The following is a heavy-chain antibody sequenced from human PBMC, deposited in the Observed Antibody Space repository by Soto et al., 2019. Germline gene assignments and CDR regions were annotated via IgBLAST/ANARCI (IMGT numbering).Heavy chain of an antibody. D-gene: IGHD2-15*01. CDR1: GFTFSDYY. CDR2: ISSSGSTI. Sequence: GGSLRLSCAASGFTFSDYYMSWIRQAPGKVLEWVSYISSSGSTIYYADSVKGRFTISRDNAKNSLYLQMNSLRAEDTAVYYCARVYCSGGSCYRDAFDIWGQGTMVTVSS. J-gene: IGHJ3*02. CDR3: ARVYCSGGSCYRDAFDI. V-gene: IGHV3-11*01.